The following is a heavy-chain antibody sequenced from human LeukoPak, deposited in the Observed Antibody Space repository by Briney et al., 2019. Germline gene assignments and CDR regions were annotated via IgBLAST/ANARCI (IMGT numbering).Heavy chain of an antibody. Sequence: PSETLSLTCTVSGGSISSYYWSWIRQPPGKGLEWIGYIYYSGSTNYNPSLKSRVTISVDTTKNQLSLKLSSVTAADTAVFYCARVPNDSSGYYDYWGQGTLVTVSS. D-gene: IGHD3-22*01. CDR2: IYYSGST. V-gene: IGHV4-59*01. J-gene: IGHJ4*02. CDR1: GGSISSYY. CDR3: ARVPNDSSGYYDY.